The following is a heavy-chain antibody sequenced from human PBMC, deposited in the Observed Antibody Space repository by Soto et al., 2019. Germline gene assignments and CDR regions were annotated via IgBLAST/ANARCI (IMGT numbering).Heavy chain of an antibody. CDR3: ARVGIKPKYSSSWTNWFDP. Sequence: QVQLVQSGAEVKKPGSSVKVSCKPSGGTFSSYAISWVRQAPGQGLEWMGGIIPIFGTANYAQKFQGRVTITADESTSTAYMELSSLRSEDTAVYYCARVGIKPKYSSSWTNWFDPWGQGTLVTVSS. V-gene: IGHV1-69*01. CDR1: GGTFSSYA. J-gene: IGHJ5*02. CDR2: IIPIFGTA. D-gene: IGHD6-6*01.